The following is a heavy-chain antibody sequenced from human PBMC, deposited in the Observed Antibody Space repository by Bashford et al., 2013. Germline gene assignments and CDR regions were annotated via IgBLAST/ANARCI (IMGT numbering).Heavy chain of an antibody. CDR3: ARDLNYKIDY. CDR2: LNHDGTII. D-gene: IGHD5-24*01. Sequence: VRQAPGEGLVWVSRLNHDGTIITYVDSVKGRFTISRDNAKSTLYLQMNSLTVEDTAIYYCARDLNYKIDYWGQGVLVTVSS. V-gene: IGHV3-74*03. J-gene: IGHJ4*02.